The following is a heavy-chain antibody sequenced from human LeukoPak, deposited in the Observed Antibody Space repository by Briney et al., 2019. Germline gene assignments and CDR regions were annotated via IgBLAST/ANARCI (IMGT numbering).Heavy chain of an antibody. V-gene: IGHV3-23*01. D-gene: IGHD3-10*01. CDR1: GFTFSSYA. J-gene: IGHJ6*04. CDR3: AKDLIGSGSFLDV. CDR2: ISASGGTT. Sequence: GGSRRLSCAASGFTFSSYAMSWVRQAPGKGLEWVSAISASGGTTYYADSVKGRFTISRDNSKNTLYLQMNSLRAEDTAVYYCAKDLIGSGSFLDVWGKGTTVTVSS.